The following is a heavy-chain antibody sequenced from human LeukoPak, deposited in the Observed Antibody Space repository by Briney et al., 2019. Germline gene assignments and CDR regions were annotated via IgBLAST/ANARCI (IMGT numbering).Heavy chain of an antibody. D-gene: IGHD2-2*01. CDR1: GFTVSSNY. V-gene: IGHV3-53*01. Sequence: GGSLRLSCAASGFTVSSNYMAWVRQAPGKGLEWVSVIYSGGSTYYADSVKGRFTISRDNSKNTLYLQMNSLRAEDTAVYYCARTSYSYFEYWGQGTLVSVSS. J-gene: IGHJ4*02. CDR3: ARTSYSYFEY. CDR2: IYSGGST.